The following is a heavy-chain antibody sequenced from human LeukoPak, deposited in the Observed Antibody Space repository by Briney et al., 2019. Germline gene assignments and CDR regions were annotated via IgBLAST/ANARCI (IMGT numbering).Heavy chain of an antibody. J-gene: IGHJ6*04. CDR2: IKQDGSEK. CDR3: AELGITMIGGV. CDR1: GFTFSSYW. V-gene: IGHV3-7*01. Sequence: GGSLRLSCAASGFTFSSYWMSWVRQAPGKGLEWVANIKQDGSEKYYADSVKGRFTISRDNAKNSLYLQMNSLRAEDTAVYYCAELGITMIGGVWGKGTTVTISS. D-gene: IGHD3-10*02.